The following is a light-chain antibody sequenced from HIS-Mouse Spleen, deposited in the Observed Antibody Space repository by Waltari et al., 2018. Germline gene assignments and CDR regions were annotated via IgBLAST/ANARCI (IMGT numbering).Light chain of an antibody. V-gene: IGLV3-21*02. CDR1: NIGSKS. CDR3: QVWDSSSDHWV. CDR2: DDS. Sequence: SYVLTQPPSVSVAPGQTARITCGGNNIGSKSVHWYQQKPGQAPVLVAYDDSDRPSGIPGRCSGSNSGNTATLTISRVEAGDEADYYCQVWDSSSDHWVFGGGTKLTVL. J-gene: IGLJ3*02.